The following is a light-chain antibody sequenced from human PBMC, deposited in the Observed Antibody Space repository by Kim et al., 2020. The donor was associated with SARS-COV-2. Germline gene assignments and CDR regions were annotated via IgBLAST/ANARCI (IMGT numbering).Light chain of an antibody. CDR2: AAS. Sequence: DIQMTQSPSSLSASVGDRVTITCRASQSINTYLNWYQQKPRKAPQLLIYAASTLQSGVPSRFSGSGSGTDFTLTISSLQPEDFASYYCQQSYITPWTFGQGTKVDIK. J-gene: IGKJ1*01. V-gene: IGKV1-39*01. CDR3: QQSYITPWT. CDR1: QSINTY.